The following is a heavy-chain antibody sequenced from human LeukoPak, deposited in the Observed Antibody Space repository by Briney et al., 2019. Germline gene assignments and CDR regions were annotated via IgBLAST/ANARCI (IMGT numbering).Heavy chain of an antibody. Sequence: SETLSLTCTVSGGSISSSSYYWGWIRQPPGKGLEWIGSVYYTGASYYNPSLKSRVTISVDTSKNQFSLKLSSVTAADTAVYYCARGLDYYDSSGLGYNWFDPWGQGTLVTVSS. V-gene: IGHV4-39*07. D-gene: IGHD3-22*01. CDR1: GGSISSSSYY. J-gene: IGHJ5*02. CDR3: ARGLDYYDSSGLGYNWFDP. CDR2: VYYTGAS.